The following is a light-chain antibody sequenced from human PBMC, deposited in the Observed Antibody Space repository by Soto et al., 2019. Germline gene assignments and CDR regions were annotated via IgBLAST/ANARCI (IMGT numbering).Light chain of an antibody. CDR3: HQYNNWPLT. CDR2: GAS. V-gene: IGKV3-15*01. CDR1: QSVNSK. J-gene: IGKJ5*01. Sequence: EIVVTQSPATLSVSPGERATLSCRASQSVNSKLAWYQQRLGQAPRILIYGASTRDTGIPARFSGSGSGTEFTLPISRLQSEDFEVYYCHQYNNWPLTFGQGTRLEIK.